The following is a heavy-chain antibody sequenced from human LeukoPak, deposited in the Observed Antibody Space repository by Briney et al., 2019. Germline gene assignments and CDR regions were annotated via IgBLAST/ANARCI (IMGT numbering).Heavy chain of an antibody. CDR2: INWNGGST. CDR1: GFTFDDYG. J-gene: IGHJ4*02. CDR3: AREVSGSYYPYFDY. Sequence: PGGSLRLSCAASGFTFDDYGMSWVRQAPGKGLEWVSGINWNGGSTGYADSVKGRFTISRDNAKNSLYLQMNSLRAEDTALYYCAREVSGSYYPYFDYWGRGTLVTVSS. V-gene: IGHV3-20*04. D-gene: IGHD3-10*01.